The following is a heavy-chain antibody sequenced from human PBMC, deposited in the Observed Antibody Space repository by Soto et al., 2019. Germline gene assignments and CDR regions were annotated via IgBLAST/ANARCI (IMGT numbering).Heavy chain of an antibody. CDR2: ISAYNGNT. CDR3: ARAGEHDDDWAGYRSFSY. CDR1: GYTFTSYG. J-gene: IGHJ4*02. V-gene: IGHV1-18*01. D-gene: IGHD3-16*02. Sequence: QVQLVQSGAEVKKPGASVKVSCKASGYTFTSYGISWVRQAPGQGLEWMGWISAYNGNTNYAQKLQARVTMTTDTSTRTAYVELRSPGSKDTAADYRARAGEHDDDWAGYRSFSYWGKGSLGTVCS.